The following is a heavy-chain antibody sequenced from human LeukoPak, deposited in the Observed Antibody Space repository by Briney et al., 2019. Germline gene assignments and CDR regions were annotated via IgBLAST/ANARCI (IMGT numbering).Heavy chain of an antibody. V-gene: IGHV1-2*06. CDR2: INPNSGGT. CDR3: ARPPYDSSGFDAFDI. D-gene: IGHD3-22*01. CDR1: GYTFTGYY. Sequence: ASVKVSCKASGYTFTGYYMHWVRQAPGQGLEWMGRINPNSGGTNYAQKFQGRVTMTRDTSISTAYMELSRLRSDDTAVYYCARPPYDSSGFDAFDIWGQGTMVTASS. J-gene: IGHJ3*02.